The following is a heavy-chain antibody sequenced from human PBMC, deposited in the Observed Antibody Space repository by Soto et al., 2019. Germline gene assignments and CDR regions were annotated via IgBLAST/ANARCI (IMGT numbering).Heavy chain of an antibody. V-gene: IGHV3-23*01. CDR2: ISGSGGST. D-gene: IGHD2-2*03. Sequence: PGGSLRLSCAASGFTFSSYAMSWVRQAPGKGLEWVSAISGSGGSTYYADSVKGRFTISRDNSKNTLYLQMNSLGAEDTAVYYCAKDGYCSSTSCPTAYYYGMDVWGQGTTVTVSS. CDR1: GFTFSSYA. J-gene: IGHJ6*02. CDR3: AKDGYCSSTSCPTAYYYGMDV.